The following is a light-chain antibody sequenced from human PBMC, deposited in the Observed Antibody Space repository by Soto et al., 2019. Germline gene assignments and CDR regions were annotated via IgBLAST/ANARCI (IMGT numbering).Light chain of an antibody. V-gene: IGKV3D-15*01. CDR1: QSVGNN. Sequence: EIVMTQSPATLSVSPGEGATLSCRASQSVGNNLAWYQQKPGQAPRLLIYGASTRAAGIPVRFSGSGSGTEFTLTISSLQSEDFAVYYCKQYNNGYTFGQGTKLEIK. CDR2: GAS. CDR3: KQYNNGYT. J-gene: IGKJ2*01.